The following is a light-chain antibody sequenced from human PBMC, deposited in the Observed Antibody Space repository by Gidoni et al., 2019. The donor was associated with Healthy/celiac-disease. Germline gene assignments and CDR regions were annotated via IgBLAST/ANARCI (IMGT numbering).Light chain of an antibody. CDR2: LGS. V-gene: IGKV2-28*01. CDR3: MQALQTPRT. Sequence: DSVMTQSPLSLHVTPGEPASISCRSSQSLLHSNGYNYLDWYLQKQGQSPQLLIYLGSNRASGVPDRFSGSGSGTDFTLKISRVEAEDVGVYYCMQALQTPRTFGQGTQLEIK. J-gene: IGKJ2*01. CDR1: QSLLHSNGYNY.